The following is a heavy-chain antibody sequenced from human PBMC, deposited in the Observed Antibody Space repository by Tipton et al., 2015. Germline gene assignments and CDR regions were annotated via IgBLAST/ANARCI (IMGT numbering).Heavy chain of an antibody. J-gene: IGHJ6*02. CDR1: GFPFSNYN. CDR2: INQDGTEK. D-gene: IGHD6-6*01. Sequence: SLRLSCAASGFPFSNYNMNWVRQAPGKGLEWVANINQDGTEKYYVDSVKGRFTVSRDNAKNSLYLQLNSLSLDDTAVYYCARTEAASRYFSHYYGMDVWGQGTTVTVSS. CDR3: ARTEAASRYFSHYYGMDV. V-gene: IGHV3-7*05.